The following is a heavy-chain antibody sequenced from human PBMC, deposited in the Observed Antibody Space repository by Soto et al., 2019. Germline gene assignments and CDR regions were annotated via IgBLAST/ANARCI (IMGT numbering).Heavy chain of an antibody. CDR3: ARGGIVGSTRNYFDY. D-gene: IGHD1-26*01. Sequence: RVESLKISCKGSGYSFTDYWIGWVRQMPGKGLEWMGIIYPGDSDTRYSPSFQGQVTISADKSISTAYLQWSSLKASDTAMYYCARGGIVGSTRNYFDYWGQGTLVTVSS. CDR2: IYPGDSDT. J-gene: IGHJ4*02. CDR1: GYSFTDYW. V-gene: IGHV5-51*01.